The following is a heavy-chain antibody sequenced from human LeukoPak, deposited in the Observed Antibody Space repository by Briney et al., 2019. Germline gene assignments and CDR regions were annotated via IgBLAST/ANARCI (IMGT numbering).Heavy chain of an antibody. Sequence: PGGSLRLSCAASGFTFSSYSMNWVRQAPGKGLEWVSSISSSSSYIYYADSMKGRFTISRDNAKNSLFLQMNSLGAEDTAVYYCAKATVTHLIDYWGQGTLVTVSS. CDR3: AKATVTHLIDY. V-gene: IGHV3-21*04. CDR1: GFTFSSYS. CDR2: ISSSSSYI. D-gene: IGHD4-17*01. J-gene: IGHJ4*02.